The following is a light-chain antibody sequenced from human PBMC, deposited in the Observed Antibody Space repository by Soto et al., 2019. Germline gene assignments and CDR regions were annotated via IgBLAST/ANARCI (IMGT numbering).Light chain of an antibody. CDR2: SNN. CDR1: SSNIGSNT. CDR3: ETWDERLNSWV. V-gene: IGLV1-44*01. Sequence: QSVLTQPPSASWTPVQRVTISCSGSSSNIGSNTVNWYQQLPGTAPKLLIYSNNQRPSGVPDRVSGSKSGTSASLAISGLQSEDEADYECETWDERLNSWVCGTGTK. J-gene: IGLJ1*01.